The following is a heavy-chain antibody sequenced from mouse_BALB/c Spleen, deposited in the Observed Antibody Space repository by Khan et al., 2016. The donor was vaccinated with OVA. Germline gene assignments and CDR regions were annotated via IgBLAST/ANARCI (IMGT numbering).Heavy chain of an antibody. V-gene: IGHV5-17*02. J-gene: IGHJ3*01. CDR3: ARANWAWFAY. CDR2: ISSDSFTL. Sequence: EVELVESGGGLVQPGGSRKLSCTASGFTFGSFGMHWVRQAPEKGLEWVACISSDSFTLNYADTVKGRFTISRDNPRNTLFLQMTSVRSEDTAMYYCARANWAWFAYWGQGTLVTVSA. D-gene: IGHD4-1*01. CDR1: GFTFGSFG.